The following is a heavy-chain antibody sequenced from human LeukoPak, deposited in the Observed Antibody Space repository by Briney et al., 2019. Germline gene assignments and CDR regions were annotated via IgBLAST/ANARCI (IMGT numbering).Heavy chain of an antibody. CDR3: ARGRVPSGYYDSSGYYYDYWYFDL. J-gene: IGHJ2*01. Sequence: GASVSVSCKASGYTFTSYDINGGRQATGQGREWRGWMNPNRGNTGYAQKFQGRVTMTRNTSISTAYMELSSLRSEDTAVYYCARGRVPSGYYDSSGYYYDYWYFDLWGRGTLVTVSS. CDR2: MNPNRGNT. CDR1: GYTFTSYD. D-gene: IGHD3-22*01. V-gene: IGHV1-8*01.